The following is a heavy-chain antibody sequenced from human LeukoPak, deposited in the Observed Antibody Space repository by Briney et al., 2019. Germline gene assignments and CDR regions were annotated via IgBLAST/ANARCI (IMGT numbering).Heavy chain of an antibody. Sequence: SETLSLTCAVYGGSFSGYYWSWIRQPPGKGLEWIGEINHSGSTNYNPSLKSRVTISVDTSKNQFSLKLSSVTAADTAVYYCAREGFRTMLRGVITLWGQGTLVTVSS. CDR1: GGSFSGYY. D-gene: IGHD3-10*01. J-gene: IGHJ4*02. CDR3: AREGFRTMLRGVITL. V-gene: IGHV4-34*01. CDR2: INHSGST.